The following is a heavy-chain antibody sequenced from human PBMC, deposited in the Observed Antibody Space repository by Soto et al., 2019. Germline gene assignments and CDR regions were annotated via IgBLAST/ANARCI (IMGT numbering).Heavy chain of an antibody. V-gene: IGHV1-18*01. CDR2: ISAYNGNT. J-gene: IGHJ6*02. D-gene: IGHD3-10*01. Sequence: EASVKVSCKASGYTFTSYGISWVRQAPGQGLEWMGWISAYNGNTNYAQKLQGRVTMTTDTSTSTAYMELRSLRSDDTAVYYCARDGKVIITTKLYYGMDVWGQGTTVTVSS. CDR1: GYTFTSYG. CDR3: ARDGKVIITTKLYYGMDV.